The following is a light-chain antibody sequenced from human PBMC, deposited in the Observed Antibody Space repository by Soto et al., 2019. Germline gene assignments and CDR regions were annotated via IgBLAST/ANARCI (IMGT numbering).Light chain of an antibody. CDR2: EVN. V-gene: IGLV2-8*01. J-gene: IGLJ1*01. CDR3: SSYAGSSHV. Sequence: QSVLTQPPSASGSPGQSVAISCTGTSSDVGGYNYVSWYQQHPGKAPKLMIYEVNKRPSGVPDRFSGSKSGNTASLTVSGLQAEDEADYSCSSYAGSSHVFGTGTKVTVL. CDR1: SSDVGGYNY.